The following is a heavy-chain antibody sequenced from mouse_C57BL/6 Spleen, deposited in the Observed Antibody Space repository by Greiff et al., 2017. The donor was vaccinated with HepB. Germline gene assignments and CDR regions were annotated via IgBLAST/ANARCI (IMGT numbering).Heavy chain of an antibody. V-gene: IGHV1-80*01. J-gene: IGHJ2*01. D-gene: IGHD4-1*01. Sequence: QVQLQQSGAELVKPGASVKISCKASGYAFSSYWMNWVKQRPGKGLEWIGQIYPGDGDTNYNGKFKGKATLTADKSSSTAYMQLSSLTSEDSAVYFCARKGPWDVFDYWGQGTTLTVSS. CDR3: ARKGPWDVFDY. CDR1: GYAFSSYW. CDR2: IYPGDGDT.